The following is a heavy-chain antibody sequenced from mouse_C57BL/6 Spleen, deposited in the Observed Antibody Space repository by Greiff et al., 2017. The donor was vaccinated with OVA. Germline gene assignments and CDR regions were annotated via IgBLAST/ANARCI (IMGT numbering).Heavy chain of an antibody. CDR3: ARDYYGNYDAMDY. J-gene: IGHJ4*01. D-gene: IGHD2-1*01. CDR1: GFNIKDYY. Sequence: VHVKQSGAELVKPGASVKLSCTASGFNIKDYYMHWVKQRTEQGLEWIGRIDPEDGETKYAPKFQGKATITADTSSNTAYLQLSSLTSEDTAVYYCARDYYGNYDAMDYWGQGTSVTVSS. V-gene: IGHV14-2*01. CDR2: IDPEDGET.